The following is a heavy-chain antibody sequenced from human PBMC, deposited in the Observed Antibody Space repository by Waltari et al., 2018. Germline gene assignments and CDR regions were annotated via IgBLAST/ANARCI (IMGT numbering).Heavy chain of an antibody. CDR3: AAVAVAEKRRSCFDY. CDR2: ISGSSGFI. Sequence: EVQLVESGGGLVNPGGSLTLSCVASGFTFSGYALNWVRQAPGKGLEWVSSISGSSGFIYYADSVKGRFTISRDNAKNSLYLQMNTLRADDTAVYYCAAVAVAEKRRSCFDYWGQGTLVSVSS. J-gene: IGHJ4*02. CDR1: GFTFSGYA. V-gene: IGHV3-21*01. D-gene: IGHD6-19*01.